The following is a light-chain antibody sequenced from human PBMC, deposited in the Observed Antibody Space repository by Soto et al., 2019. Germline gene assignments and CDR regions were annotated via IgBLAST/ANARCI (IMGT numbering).Light chain of an antibody. Sequence: EIVLTQSPGTLSLSPGKRTTISCRASQSVSSNYLAWYQQKPGQAPRLLIYGASSRATGIPDRFSGSGSGTDFTLIISRLEPEDFAVYYCQQYGSSPSFGPGTKVDIK. CDR1: QSVSSNY. CDR2: GAS. V-gene: IGKV3-20*01. CDR3: QQYGSSPS. J-gene: IGKJ3*01.